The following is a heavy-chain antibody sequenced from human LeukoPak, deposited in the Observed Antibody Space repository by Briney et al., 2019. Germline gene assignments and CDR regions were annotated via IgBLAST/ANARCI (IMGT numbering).Heavy chain of an antibody. Sequence: GGSLRLSCAASGFTVSSTYMSWVRQAPGKGLEWVSVIYSGGSTYYADSVKGRFTISRDKSKNTLYLQMNSLRAEDTAVYYCARGLNYHDTFDIWGQGTMVTVSS. CDR2: IYSGGST. CDR1: GFTVSSTY. CDR3: ARGLNYHDTFDI. D-gene: IGHD1-7*01. J-gene: IGHJ3*02. V-gene: IGHV3-66*01.